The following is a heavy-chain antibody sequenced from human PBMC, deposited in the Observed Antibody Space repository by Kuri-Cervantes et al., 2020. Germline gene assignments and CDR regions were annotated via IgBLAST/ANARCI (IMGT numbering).Heavy chain of an antibody. Sequence: GGSLRLSCAASGFTFSNYNMNWVRQAPGKGLEWVSYISSSGSTIYYADSAKGRFTISRDNAKNSLYLQMNSLRAEDTAVYYCAKLVPAAMWGDTFDIWGQGTMVTVSS. J-gene: IGHJ3*02. CDR2: ISSSGSTI. CDR1: GFTFSNYN. D-gene: IGHD2-2*01. V-gene: IGHV3-48*04. CDR3: AKLVPAAMWGDTFDI.